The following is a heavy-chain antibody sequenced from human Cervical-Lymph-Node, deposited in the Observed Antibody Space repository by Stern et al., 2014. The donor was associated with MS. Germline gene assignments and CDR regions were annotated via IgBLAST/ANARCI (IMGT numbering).Heavy chain of an antibody. D-gene: IGHD6-19*01. J-gene: IGHJ4*02. Sequence: QVQLVESGPGLVKPSQTLSLTCTVSGGSISCGDHYWTWIRQHPGKGLEFMGYIYHSGITFDNPSLKSRVTLSVDTSKNQFSLKVTSVTAADTAVYYCARIIAVPGYIDYWGQGTLVTVSS. CDR3: ARIIAVPGYIDY. CDR2: IYHSGIT. CDR1: GGSISCGDHY. V-gene: IGHV4-31*03.